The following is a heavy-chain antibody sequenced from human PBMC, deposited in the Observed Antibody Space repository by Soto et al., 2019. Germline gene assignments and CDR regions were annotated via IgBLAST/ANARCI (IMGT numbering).Heavy chain of an antibody. J-gene: IGHJ4*02. CDR3: ARFFGSGFDY. V-gene: IGHV3-48*02. Sequence: EVQLVESGGGLVQPGGSLRLSCVASGFTFSTDSMNWVRQAPGKGLEWVAHISTSGATRYYADSVKGRFTISRDNAKTTMYLQMDSLRNEDTAVYYCARFFGSGFDYWGQGTLVTVSS. CDR1: GFTFSTDS. CDR2: ISTSGATR. D-gene: IGHD6-19*01.